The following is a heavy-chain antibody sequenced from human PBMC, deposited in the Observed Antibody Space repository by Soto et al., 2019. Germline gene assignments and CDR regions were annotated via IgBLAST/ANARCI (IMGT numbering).Heavy chain of an antibody. D-gene: IGHD2-15*01. J-gene: IGHJ6*02. Sequence: SETLSLTCTVSGGSISSGGYYWSWIRQHPGKGLEWIGYIYYSGSTYYNPSLKSRVTISVDTSKNQFSLKLSSVTAADTAVYYCARSGGHCSGGSCYLSPQYYYYYGMDVWGQGTTVTVSS. CDR1: GGSISSGGYY. CDR2: IYYSGST. V-gene: IGHV4-31*03. CDR3: ARSGGHCSGGSCYLSPQYYYYYGMDV.